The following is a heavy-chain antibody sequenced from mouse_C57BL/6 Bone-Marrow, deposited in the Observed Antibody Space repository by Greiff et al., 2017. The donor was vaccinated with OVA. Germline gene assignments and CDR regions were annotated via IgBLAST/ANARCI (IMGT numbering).Heavy chain of an antibody. CDR2: ISSGSSTI. V-gene: IGHV5-17*01. CDR1: GFTFSDYG. Sequence: EVKLQESGGGLVKPGGSLKLSCAASGFTFSDYGMHWVRQAPEKGLVWVAYISSGSSTIYYADTVKGRFSISRDTAKNTLFLQMTSLRSTDAAMYYCARINYWYFDVAGTGNAITVTA. J-gene: IGHJ1*03. CDR3: ARINYWYFDV.